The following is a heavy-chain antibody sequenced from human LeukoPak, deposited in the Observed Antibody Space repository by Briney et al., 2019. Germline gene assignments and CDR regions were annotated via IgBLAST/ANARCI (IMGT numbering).Heavy chain of an antibody. CDR1: GDSMGNDY. J-gene: IGHJ6*02. CDR2: ISTSGST. CDR3: ARSSRGYGDRRPNYGMDV. V-gene: IGHV4-4*07. D-gene: IGHD4-17*01. Sequence: PPETLSLTCTVSGDSMGNDYWSWIRQSAGKGLEWIGRISTSGSTDYNPSLRSRVTISVDTSKNQFSLKLSSVTAADTAVYYCARSSRGYGDRRPNYGMDVWGQGTTVTVSS.